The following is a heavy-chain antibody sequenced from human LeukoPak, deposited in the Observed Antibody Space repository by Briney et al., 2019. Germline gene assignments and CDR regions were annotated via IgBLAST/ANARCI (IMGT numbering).Heavy chain of an antibody. V-gene: IGHV3-23*01. J-gene: IGHJ6*02. Sequence: GGSLRLSCAASGFTFSSYAMSWVRQAPGKGLEWVSAISGSGGSTYYADSVKGRFTISRDNSKNTLYLQMNSLRAEDTAVYYCAKLQRAQPTRAYGMDVWGQGTTVTVSS. D-gene: IGHD1-1*01. CDR3: AKLQRAQPTRAYGMDV. CDR1: GFTFSSYA. CDR2: ISGSGGST.